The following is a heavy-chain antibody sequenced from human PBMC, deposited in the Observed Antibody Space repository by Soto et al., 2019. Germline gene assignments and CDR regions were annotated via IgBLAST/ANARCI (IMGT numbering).Heavy chain of an antibody. CDR2: INPNSGGT. D-gene: IGHD1-26*01. Sequence: ASVKVSCKASGYTFTSYGISWVRQAPGQGLEWMGWINPNSGGTNYAQKFQGRVTMTRDTSISTAYMELSRLRSDDTAVYYCARGVGATTDPLDYWGQGTLVTVSS. V-gene: IGHV1-2*02. J-gene: IGHJ4*02. CDR3: ARGVGATTDPLDY. CDR1: GYTFTSYG.